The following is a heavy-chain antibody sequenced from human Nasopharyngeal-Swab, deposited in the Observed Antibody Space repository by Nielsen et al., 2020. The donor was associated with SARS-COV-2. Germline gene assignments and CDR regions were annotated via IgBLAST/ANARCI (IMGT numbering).Heavy chain of an antibody. CDR2: IRYDGSSK. Sequence: GESLKISCAASGFTFSSYGMHWVRQAPGKGLEWVAFIRYDGSSKYYADSVKGRFTISRDNSKNTLYLQMNSLRAEDTAVYYCAKENDRQLGSIDYWGQGTLVTVSS. CDR1: GFTFSSYG. J-gene: IGHJ4*02. CDR3: AKENDRQLGSIDY. V-gene: IGHV3-30*02. D-gene: IGHD6-13*01.